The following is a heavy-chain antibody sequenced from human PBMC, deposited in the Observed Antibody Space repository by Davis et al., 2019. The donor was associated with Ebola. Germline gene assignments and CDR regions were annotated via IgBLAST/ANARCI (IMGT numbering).Heavy chain of an antibody. Sequence: ASVKVSCKASGYTFTGYYMHWVRQAPGQGLERMGWINPNSGGTNYAQKFQGRVTMTRDTSISTAYMELSRLRSDDTAVYYCWLYCSSTSCYTRGVQHWGQGTLVTISS. J-gene: IGHJ1*01. CDR1: GYTFTGYY. D-gene: IGHD2-2*02. V-gene: IGHV1-2*02. CDR2: INPNSGGT. CDR3: WLYCSSTSCYTRGVQH.